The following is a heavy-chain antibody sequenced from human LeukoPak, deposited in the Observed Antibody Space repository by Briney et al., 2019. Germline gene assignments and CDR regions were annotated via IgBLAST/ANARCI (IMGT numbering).Heavy chain of an antibody. D-gene: IGHD2-2*02. CDR3: ATRATYCSSTSCYISTMDV. J-gene: IGHJ6*02. CDR1: GYTFTSYY. CDR2: INPSGGST. Sequence: ASVKVSCKASGYTFTSYYMHWVRQAPGRGLEWMGMINPSGGSTSYAQKFQGRVTMTRDTSTSTVYMELSSLRSEDTAVYYCATRATYCSSTSCYISTMDVWGQGTTVTVSS. V-gene: IGHV1-46*01.